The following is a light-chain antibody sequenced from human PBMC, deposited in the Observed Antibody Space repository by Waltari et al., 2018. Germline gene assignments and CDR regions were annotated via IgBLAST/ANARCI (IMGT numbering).Light chain of an antibody. CDR2: HAS. J-gene: IGKJ2*01. CDR1: QRISGN. Sequence: EIVMTQFPRTLSVSPGERVTLSCRASQRISGNLVWYQQKPGDAPRLLLYHASTSATGGPARFGGSASGSDCYLTISSMQSEDYAVYYCHQYNNWPLYTFGQGTKLEIK. CDR3: HQYNNWPLYT. V-gene: IGKV3-15*01.